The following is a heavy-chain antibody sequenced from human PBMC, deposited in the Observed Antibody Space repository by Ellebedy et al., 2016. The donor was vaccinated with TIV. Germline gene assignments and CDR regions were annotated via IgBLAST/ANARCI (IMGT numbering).Heavy chain of an antibody. J-gene: IGHJ4*02. CDR2: ITGSGDRT. D-gene: IGHD1-14*01. V-gene: IGHV3-23*01. CDR1: GFTFDNFA. Sequence: PGGSLRLSCATSGFTFDNFAMRWFRQAPGKGLKWVSAITGSGDRTFYADSVKGRFTVSRDTSKNTLYLQMNSLRAEDTAIYYCAKGRSGTYIHHAFDYWGQGTLVTVSS. CDR3: AKGRSGTYIHHAFDY.